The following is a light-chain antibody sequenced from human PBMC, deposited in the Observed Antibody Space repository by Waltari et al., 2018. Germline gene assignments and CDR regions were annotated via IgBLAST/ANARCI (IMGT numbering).Light chain of an antibody. V-gene: IGLV2-23*02. CDR3: CSYAGRGTYV. J-gene: IGLJ1*01. CDR2: EVF. Sequence: QSALTQPPSVSGTAGQSLTISCSGPTSDVGSYHLVSWYQQHPGEAPKLLLCEVFKRPPDTSSRFSGAKSGSTASLTISGLQPEDEADYYCCSYAGRGTYVFGSGTKVTVL. CDR1: TSDVGSYHL.